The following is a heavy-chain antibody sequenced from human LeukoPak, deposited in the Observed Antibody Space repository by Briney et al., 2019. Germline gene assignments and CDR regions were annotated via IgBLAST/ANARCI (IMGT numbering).Heavy chain of an antibody. D-gene: IGHD3-3*01. Sequence: QPGGSLRLSCAASGFTFSSYAMSWVRQAPGKGLEWVSAISGSGGSTYYADSVKGRFTISRDNSKNTLYLQMNSLRAEDTAVYYCAKKVNGRSGYGAAGHDDYWGQGTLVPSPQ. V-gene: IGHV3-23*01. CDR2: ISGSGGST. CDR3: AKKVNGRSGYGAAGHDDY. CDR1: GFTFSSYA. J-gene: IGHJ4*02.